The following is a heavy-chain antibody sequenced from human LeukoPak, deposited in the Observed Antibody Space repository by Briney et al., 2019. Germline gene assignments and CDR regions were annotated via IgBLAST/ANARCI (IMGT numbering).Heavy chain of an antibody. CDR2: ISGSGTR. J-gene: IGHJ4*02. Sequence: GGSLRLSCAASGFTFSSYSMNWVRQAPGKGLGWVSYISGSGTRYYADSVKGRFTISRDNAKNSLYLQMNSLRAEDTAVYYCARAPYTSGWYRGDNDYWGQGTLVTVSS. D-gene: IGHD6-19*01. CDR1: GFTFSSYS. V-gene: IGHV3-48*01. CDR3: ARAPYTSGWYRGDNDY.